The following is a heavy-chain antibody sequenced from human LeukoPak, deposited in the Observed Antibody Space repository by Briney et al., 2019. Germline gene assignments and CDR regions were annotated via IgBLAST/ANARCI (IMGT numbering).Heavy chain of an antibody. CDR3: AKGSVYGDFDY. CDR1: GFTFSSYA. CDR2: ISGNGGGGT. D-gene: IGHD4-17*01. V-gene: IGHV3-23*01. Sequence: PGGSLRLSCAASGFTFSSYAMSWVRQAPGKGREWVSAISGNGGGGTYYADSVKGRFTISRGNSKNTLFLQMNSLRAEDTAVYYCAKGSVYGDFDYWGQGTLVLVSS. J-gene: IGHJ4*02.